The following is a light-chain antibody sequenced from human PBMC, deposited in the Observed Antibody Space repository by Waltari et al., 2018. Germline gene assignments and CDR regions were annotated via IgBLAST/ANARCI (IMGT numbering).Light chain of an antibody. J-gene: IGKJ3*01. Sequence: EIVLTQSPATLSLSPGERATLSCRASQSVSSYLAWYQQKPGQTPRLLIYDASNRATGIPARVSGSGSGTDFTLTISSLEPEDFAVYYCQQYGGSPRIFTFGAGTKVEIK. CDR1: QSVSSY. CDR3: QQYGGSPRIFT. V-gene: IGKV3-11*01. CDR2: DAS.